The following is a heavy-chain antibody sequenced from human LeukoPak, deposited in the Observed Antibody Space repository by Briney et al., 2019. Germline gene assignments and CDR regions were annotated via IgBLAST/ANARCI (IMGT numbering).Heavy chain of an antibody. CDR2: IYTSGTT. CDR1: GGSISSYY. V-gene: IGHV4-4*07. D-gene: IGHD2-15*01. Sequence: PSETLFLTCAVSGGSISSYYWSWIRQPAGKGLEWIGRIYTSGTTNYNPSLKSRVTMSVDTSKNQFSLNLNSVTAADTAVYYCARTSPRAATFDYWGQGTLVTVSS. CDR3: ARTSPRAATFDY. J-gene: IGHJ4*02.